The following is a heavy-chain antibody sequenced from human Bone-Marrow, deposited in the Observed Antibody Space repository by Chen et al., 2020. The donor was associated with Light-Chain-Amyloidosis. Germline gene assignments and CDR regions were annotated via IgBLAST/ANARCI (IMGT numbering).Heavy chain of an antibody. CDR1: GFTFDDYA. J-gene: IGHJ5*02. Sequence: EVQLVESGGGLVQPGRSLRLSCAASGFTFDDYAMHWVRQAPGKGLEWGSGISWNSGSIGYADSVKGRFTISRDNAKNSLYLQMNSLRAEDTALYYCAKDSLSGSSRVNWFDPWGQGTLVTVSS. CDR3: AKDSLSGSSRVNWFDP. V-gene: IGHV3-9*01. CDR2: ISWNSGSI. D-gene: IGHD6-6*01.